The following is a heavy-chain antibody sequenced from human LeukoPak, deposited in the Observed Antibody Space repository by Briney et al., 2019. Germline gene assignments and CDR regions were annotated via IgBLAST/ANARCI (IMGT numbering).Heavy chain of an antibody. CDR2: ISNSGST. V-gene: IGHV4-61*01. D-gene: IGHD3-22*01. CDR3: ARSPSGYRFDS. CDR1: GGSVNRGTFF. Sequence: SETLSLTCAVSGGSVNRGTFFWTWFRKPPGKGLEWIGYISNSGSTNYHPSLKSRVTISSDTSKPQFTLKLTSVTAADTAVYFCARSPSGYRFDSWGQGTLVTVSS. J-gene: IGHJ4*02.